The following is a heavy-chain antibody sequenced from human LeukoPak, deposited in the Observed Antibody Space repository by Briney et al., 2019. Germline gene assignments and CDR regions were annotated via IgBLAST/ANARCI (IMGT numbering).Heavy chain of an antibody. Sequence: GGSLRLSCAASGFTFSSYEMNWVRQAPGKGLEWVSYISSSGSTIYYADSVKGRFTISRDNSKNMLYLQMNSLRAEDTAVYYCAREGGGWYIDYWGQGTLVTVSS. CDR2: ISSSGSTI. CDR1: GFTFSSYE. J-gene: IGHJ4*02. CDR3: AREGGGWYIDY. V-gene: IGHV3-48*03. D-gene: IGHD6-19*01.